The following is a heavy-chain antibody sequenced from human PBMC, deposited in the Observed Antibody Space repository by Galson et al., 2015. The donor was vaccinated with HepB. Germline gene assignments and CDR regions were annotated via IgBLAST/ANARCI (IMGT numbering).Heavy chain of an antibody. CDR2: ISYDGSNK. D-gene: IGHD3-22*01. J-gene: IGHJ2*01. CDR3: ASASHSSAEPLYWYFDL. V-gene: IGHV3-30-3*01. Sequence: SLRLSCAASGFTFSSYAMHWVRQAPGKGLEWVAVISYDGSNKYYADSVKGRFTISRDNSKNTLYLQMNSLRAEDTAVYYCASASHSSAEPLYWYFDLWGRGTLVTVSS. CDR1: GFTFSSYA.